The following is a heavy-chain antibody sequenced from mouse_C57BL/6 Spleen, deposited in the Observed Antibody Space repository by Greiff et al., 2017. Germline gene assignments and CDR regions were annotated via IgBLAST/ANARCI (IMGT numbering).Heavy chain of an antibody. CDR1: GYTFTSYW. CDR2: IDPSDSYT. CDR3: ASKRGYYWFAY. J-gene: IGHJ3*01. Sequence: QVQLQQSGAELVKPGASVKLSCKASGYTFTSYWMQWVKQRPGQGLEWIGEIDPSDSYTNYNQKFKGKATLTVDTSSSTAYMQLSSLTSEDSAVYYCASKRGYYWFAYWGQGTLVTVSA. V-gene: IGHV1-50*01. D-gene: IGHD2-3*01.